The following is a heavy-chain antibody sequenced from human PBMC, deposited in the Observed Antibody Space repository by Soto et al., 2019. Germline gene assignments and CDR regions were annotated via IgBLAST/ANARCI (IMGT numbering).Heavy chain of an antibody. CDR2: INHSGST. CDR3: ARDKITGLFDY. V-gene: IGHV4-34*01. CDR1: GGSFSGYY. Sequence: PSEPLSLTCAVDGGSFSGYYWTWIRQPLGTGLEWIGEINHSGSTNYNPSLKSRVTISVDTSKNQFSLKLTSVTAADTAVYYCARDKITGLFDYWGQGTLVTVSS. D-gene: IGHD2-8*02. J-gene: IGHJ4*02.